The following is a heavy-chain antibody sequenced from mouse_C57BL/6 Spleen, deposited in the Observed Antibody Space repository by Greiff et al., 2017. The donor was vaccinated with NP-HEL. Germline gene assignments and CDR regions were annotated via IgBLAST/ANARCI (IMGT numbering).Heavy chain of an antibody. D-gene: IGHD1-1*01. J-gene: IGHJ2*01. Sequence: QVQLQQPGAELVMPGASVKLSCKASGYTFTSYWMHWVKQRPGQGLEWIGEIDPSDSYTNYNQKFKGKSTLTVAKSSSTAYMPLSSLTSEDSAVYYCAREGLGGSSDWGQGTTLTVSS. CDR1: GYTFTSYW. V-gene: IGHV1-69*01. CDR2: IDPSDSYT. CDR3: AREGLGGSSD.